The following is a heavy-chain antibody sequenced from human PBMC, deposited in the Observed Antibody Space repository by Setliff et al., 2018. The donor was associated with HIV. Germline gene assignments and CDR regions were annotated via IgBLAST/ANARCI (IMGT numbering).Heavy chain of an antibody. J-gene: IGHJ1*01. Sequence: VKVSCKVSGYTLTELSMHWVRQAPGKGLEWMGGFDPEDVETIYAQKFQGRVTMTEDTSTDTAYMELNSLRSEDTAMYYCATVRAYYYDSSGQEYFQHWGQGTLVTVSS. V-gene: IGHV1-24*01. D-gene: IGHD3-22*01. CDR1: GYTLTELS. CDR2: FDPEDVET. CDR3: ATVRAYYYDSSGQEYFQH.